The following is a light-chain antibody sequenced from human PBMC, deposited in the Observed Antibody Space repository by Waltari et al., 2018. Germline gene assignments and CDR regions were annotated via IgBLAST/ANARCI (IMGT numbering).Light chain of an antibody. CDR3: CSFAGTYTFWV. V-gene: IGLV2-11*01. Sequence: QSVLTQPRSVSESPGQSVTISCTGTSSDVGRYPFVSWYQQHPGEAPKLMIYDVNKRPSGVPARFSGSKSVNTASLTISRLQAEDEADYFCCSFAGTYTFWVFGGGTKLTVL. J-gene: IGLJ3*02. CDR1: SSDVGRYPF. CDR2: DVN.